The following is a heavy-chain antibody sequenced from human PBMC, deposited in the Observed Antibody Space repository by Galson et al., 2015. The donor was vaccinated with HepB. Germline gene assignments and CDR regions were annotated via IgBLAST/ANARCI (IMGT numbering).Heavy chain of an antibody. CDR3: AKLRGDYPYYFDY. D-gene: IGHD4-17*01. CDR2: ISGSGGST. V-gene: IGHV3-23*01. J-gene: IGHJ4*02. Sequence: SLRLSCAASGFTFSSYAMSWVRQAPGKGLEWVSAISGSGGSTYYADSVKGRFTISRDNSKNTLYLQMNSLRAEDTAVYYCAKLRGDYPYYFDYWGQGTLVTVSS. CDR1: GFTFSSYA.